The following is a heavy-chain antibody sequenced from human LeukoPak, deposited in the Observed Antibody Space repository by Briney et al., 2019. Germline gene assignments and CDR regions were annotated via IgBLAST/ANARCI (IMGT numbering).Heavy chain of an antibody. D-gene: IGHD2-2*01. CDR2: IRYDGSNK. CDR1: GFTFSSYG. CDR3: AKGGHPGSTSPWNYYYYYMDV. Sequence: GGSLRLSCAASGFTFSSYGMHWVRQAPGKGLEWVAFIRYDGSNKYYADSVKGRFTISRDNSKNTLYLQMNSLRAEDTAVYYCAKGGHPGSTSPWNYYYYYMDVWGKGTTVTVSS. V-gene: IGHV3-30*02. J-gene: IGHJ6*03.